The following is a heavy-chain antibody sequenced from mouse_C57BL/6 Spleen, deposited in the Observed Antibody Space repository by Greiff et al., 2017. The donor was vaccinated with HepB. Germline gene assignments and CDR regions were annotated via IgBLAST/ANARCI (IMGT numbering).Heavy chain of an antibody. CDR3: ARSSYYDYDDYYAMDD. J-gene: IGHJ4*01. D-gene: IGHD2-4*01. CDR2: IYPRSGNT. CDR1: GYTFTSYG. Sequence: QVQLQQSGAELARPGASVKLSCKASGYTFTSYGISWVKQRTGQGLEWIGEIYPRSGNTYYNEKFKGKATLTADKSSSTAYMELRSLTSEDSAVYFCARSSYYDYDDYYAMDDWGQGTSVTVSS. V-gene: IGHV1-81*01.